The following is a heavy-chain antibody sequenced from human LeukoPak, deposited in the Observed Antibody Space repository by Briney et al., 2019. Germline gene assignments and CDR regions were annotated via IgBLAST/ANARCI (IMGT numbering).Heavy chain of an antibody. CDR3: ARFFGGTARFLAMDV. D-gene: IGHD3-3*01. CDR1: GGSISSGGYY. J-gene: IGHJ6*04. CDR2: IYHSGST. V-gene: IGHV4-30-2*02. Sequence: SQTLSLTCTVSGGSISSGGYYWSWIRQPPGKGLEWIGYIYHSGSTYYNSSLKSRVTISVDTSKNQFSLKLSSVTAADTAVYYCARFFGGTARFLAMDVWGKGTTVTVSS.